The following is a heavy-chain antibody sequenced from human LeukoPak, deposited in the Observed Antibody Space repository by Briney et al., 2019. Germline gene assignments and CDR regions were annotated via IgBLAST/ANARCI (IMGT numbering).Heavy chain of an antibody. CDR2: ISNDGSRK. CDR1: GFTFSRHG. Sequence: GRSLRLSCAPSGFTFSRHGMHWVRQAPGKGLEWVAIISNDGSRKYYADSVKGRFTISRDNSKNTLYLQMNTLRAEDTAVYYCAKPPDWYCSSPSCHFAAPFDYWGQGTLVTVSS. CDR3: AKPPDWYCSSPSCHFAAPFDY. J-gene: IGHJ4*02. D-gene: IGHD2-2*01. V-gene: IGHV3-30*18.